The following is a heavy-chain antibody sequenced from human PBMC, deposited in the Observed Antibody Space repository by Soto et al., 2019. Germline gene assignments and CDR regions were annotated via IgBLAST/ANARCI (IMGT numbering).Heavy chain of an antibody. Sequence: SETLSLTCAVYGGSFSGYYWSWIRQPPGKGLEWIGEINHSGSTNYNPSLKSRVTISVDTSKNQFSLKLSSVTAADTAVYYCARGVEEYPYYWGQGTLVTVSS. D-gene: IGHD3-10*01. CDR1: GGSFSGYY. J-gene: IGHJ4*02. CDR3: ARGVEEYPYY. V-gene: IGHV4-34*01. CDR2: INHSGST.